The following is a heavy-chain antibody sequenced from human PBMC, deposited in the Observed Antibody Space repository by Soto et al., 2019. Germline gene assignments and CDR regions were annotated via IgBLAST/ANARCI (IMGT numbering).Heavy chain of an antibody. D-gene: IGHD5-18*01. CDR3: VRSKGGYSYGTPFDY. J-gene: IGHJ4*02. Sequence: EVQLEESGGALVQPGRSLRLSCAASGFTFDDYAMYWVRQVLGKGLEWVSSISWNSGNKGYADSVKGRFTTSRDNAENSLYLQMNSLRPEDTALYYCVRSKGGYSYGTPFDYWGQGTLVTVSS. CDR1: GFTFDDYA. V-gene: IGHV3-9*01. CDR2: ISWNSGNK.